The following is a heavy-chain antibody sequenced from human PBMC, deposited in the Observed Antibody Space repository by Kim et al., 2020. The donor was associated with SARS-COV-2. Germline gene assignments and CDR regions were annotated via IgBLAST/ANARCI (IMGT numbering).Heavy chain of an antibody. CDR1: GFSFSTSA. V-gene: IGHV1-58*01. CDR3: ASGDRGREEFDC. Sequence: SVKVSCKASGFSFSTSAVQWVRQARGQPLEWVGWIVVGSGYTSYAQKLQERLTFTRDVSTSTAYMELSSLRSDDTAVYYCASGDRGREEFDCWGQGT. CDR2: IVVGSGYT. J-gene: IGHJ4*02. D-gene: IGHD2-21*02.